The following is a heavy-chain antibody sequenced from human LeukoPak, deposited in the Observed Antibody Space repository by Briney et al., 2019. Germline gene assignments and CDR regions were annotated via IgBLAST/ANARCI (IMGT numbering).Heavy chain of an antibody. CDR2: IYHSGST. Sequence: SETLSLTCTVSGYSISSGYYWGWIRQPPGKGLEWIGSIYHSGSTYYNPSLKSRVTISVDMSKNQFSLKLSSVTAADTAVYYRARDLMSGYYSSGTAYWGQGTLVTVSS. D-gene: IGHD3-3*01. V-gene: IGHV4-38-2*02. CDR1: GYSISSGYY. J-gene: IGHJ4*02. CDR3: ARDLMSGYYSSGTAY.